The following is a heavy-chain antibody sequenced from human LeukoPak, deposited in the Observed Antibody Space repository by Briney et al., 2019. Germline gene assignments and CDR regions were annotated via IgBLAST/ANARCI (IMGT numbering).Heavy chain of an antibody. CDR2: IYYSGST. J-gene: IGHJ4*02. Sequence: WFRQPPGKGLEWIGSIYYSGSTYYNPSLKSRVTISVDTSKNQFSLKLSSVTAADTAVYYCARVSDADGSYYSGFNFDYWGQGTLVTVSS. V-gene: IGHV4-39*07. D-gene: IGHD1-26*01. CDR3: ARVSDADGSYYSGFNFDY.